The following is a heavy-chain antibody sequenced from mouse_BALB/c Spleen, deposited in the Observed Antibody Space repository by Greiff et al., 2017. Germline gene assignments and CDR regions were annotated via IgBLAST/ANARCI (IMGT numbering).Heavy chain of an antibody. D-gene: IGHD1-1*01. CDR1: GYTFTSYW. Sequence: QVQLKQSGAELAKPGASVKMSCKASGYTFTSYWMHWVKQRPGQGLEWIGYINPSTGYTEYNQKFKDKATLTADKSSSTAYMQLSSLTSEDSAVYYCARSGASYYYAPYYFDYWGQGTTLTVSS. CDR3: ARSGASYYYAPYYFDY. J-gene: IGHJ2*01. CDR2: INPSTGYT. V-gene: IGHV1-7*01.